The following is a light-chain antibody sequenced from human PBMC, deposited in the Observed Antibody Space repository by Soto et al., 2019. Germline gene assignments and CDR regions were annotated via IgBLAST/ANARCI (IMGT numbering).Light chain of an antibody. CDR2: EDS. J-gene: IGLJ3*02. Sequence: QSALTQPASVSGSPGQSITISCTGTSSDAGNYNFVSWYQQHPGKAPKVIIYEDSTRPSGVSNRISGSKSGNTASLTISGLQAEDAADYYCCSYAGSSTSLVFGGGTKLTVL. CDR3: CSYAGSSTSLV. CDR1: SSDAGNYNF. V-gene: IGLV2-23*01.